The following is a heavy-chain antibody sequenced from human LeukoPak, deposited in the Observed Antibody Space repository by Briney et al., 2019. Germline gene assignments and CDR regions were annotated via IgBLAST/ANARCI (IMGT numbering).Heavy chain of an antibody. J-gene: IGHJ5*02. V-gene: IGHV4-4*07. CDR3: ARGSYSSSSNWFDP. Sequence: SETLSLTCTVSGGSISSYYWSWIRQPAGKGLEWIGRIYTSGSTNYNPSLKSRVTISVDTSKNQFSLKLSSVTAADTAVYYCARGSYSSSSNWFDPWGQGTLVTVSS. CDR1: GGSISSYY. D-gene: IGHD6-6*01. CDR2: IYTSGST.